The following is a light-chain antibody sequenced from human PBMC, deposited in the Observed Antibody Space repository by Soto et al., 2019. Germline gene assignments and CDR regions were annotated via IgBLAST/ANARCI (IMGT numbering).Light chain of an antibody. CDR3: QQYDILPPT. Sequence: DIQMTQSPSSLSASVGDRVTITCQASQDISNYLNWFQQKPGKVPKLLIYDASNLETGVPSRFRASGSGTDFTFTISSLQPEDIATYYCQQYDILPPTFGPGTKVAIK. CDR2: DAS. J-gene: IGKJ3*01. CDR1: QDISNY. V-gene: IGKV1-33*01.